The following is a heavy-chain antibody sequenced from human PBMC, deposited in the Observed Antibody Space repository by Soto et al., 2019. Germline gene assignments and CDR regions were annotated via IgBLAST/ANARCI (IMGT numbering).Heavy chain of an antibody. D-gene: IGHD1-1*01. CDR1: GFTFSSYA. J-gene: IGHJ5*02. V-gene: IGHV3-23*01. CDR2: ISGSGGST. CDR3: AKAPTGTPTDPVYNWFDP. Sequence: GGSLRLSCAASGFTFSSYAMSWVRQAPWRGLEWVSAISGSGGSTYYADSVKGRFTISRDNSKNTLYLQMNSLRAEDTAVYYCAKAPTGTPTDPVYNWFDPWGQGTLVTVSS.